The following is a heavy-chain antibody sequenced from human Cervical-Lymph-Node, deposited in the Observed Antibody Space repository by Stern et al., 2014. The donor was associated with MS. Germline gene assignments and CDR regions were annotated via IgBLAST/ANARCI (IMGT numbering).Heavy chain of an antibody. CDR1: GYIFTTYG. V-gene: IGHV1-18*01. CDR3: ARDDYGTYYGLDV. D-gene: IGHD4/OR15-4a*01. J-gene: IGHJ6*02. Sequence: VQLEESGAEVKKPGASVKVSCTASGYIFTTYGMSWVRQAPGQGLEWMGWISTNNGDTSFAQKLQGRVAMTTDTSTSTAYMELRNLRSDDTAVYYCARDDYGTYYGLDVWGLGTPVTVSS. CDR2: ISTNNGDT.